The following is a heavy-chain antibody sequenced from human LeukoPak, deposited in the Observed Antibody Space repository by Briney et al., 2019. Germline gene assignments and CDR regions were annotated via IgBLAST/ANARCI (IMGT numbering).Heavy chain of an antibody. V-gene: IGHV3-49*04. D-gene: IGHD6-13*01. CDR3: TRHSGIAAAGTRHWFDP. CDR1: GFTFGDYA. J-gene: IGHJ5*02. CDR2: IRSKAYGGTT. Sequence: GGSLRLSCTASGFTFGDYAMSWVRQAPGKGLEWVGFIRSKAYGGTTEYAASVKGRFTISRDDSKSIAYLQMNSLKTEDTAVYYCTRHSGIAAAGTRHWFDPWGQGTLVTVSS.